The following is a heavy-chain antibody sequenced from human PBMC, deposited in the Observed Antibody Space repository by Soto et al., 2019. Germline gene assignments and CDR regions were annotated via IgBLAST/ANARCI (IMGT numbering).Heavy chain of an antibody. CDR1: GDSVSSNSAA. Sequence: SQTLSLTCAISGDSVSSNSAAWNWIRQSPSRGLEWLGRTYYRSKWYNDYAVSVKSRITINPDTSKNQFSLKLSSVTAADTAVYYCARGRIGVTTVFFDYWGQGTLVTVSS. CDR2: TYYRSKWYN. V-gene: IGHV6-1*01. D-gene: IGHD4-17*01. J-gene: IGHJ4*02. CDR3: ARGRIGVTTVFFDY.